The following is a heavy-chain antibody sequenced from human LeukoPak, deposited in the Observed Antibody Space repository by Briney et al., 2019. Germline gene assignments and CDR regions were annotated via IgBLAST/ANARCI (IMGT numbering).Heavy chain of an antibody. Sequence: PGGSLRLSCAASGFTFDDYAMHWVRHAPGKGLEWVSGISWNSGSIGYADSVKGRFTISRDNAKNSLYLQMNSLRAEDTALYYCAKDISAAVAGIDYWGQGTLVTVSS. D-gene: IGHD6-19*01. CDR2: ISWNSGSI. V-gene: IGHV3-9*01. J-gene: IGHJ4*02. CDR1: GFTFDDYA. CDR3: AKDISAAVAGIDY.